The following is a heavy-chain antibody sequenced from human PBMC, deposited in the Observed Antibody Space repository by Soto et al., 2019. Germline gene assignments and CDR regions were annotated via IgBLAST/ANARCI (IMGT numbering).Heavy chain of an antibody. V-gene: IGHV3-74*01. CDR3: ARDPGGNSFY. CDR2: IHGDGSRT. D-gene: IGHD2-21*02. J-gene: IGHJ4*02. CDR1: GFTFSSYW. Sequence: EVQLVESGGGLVQPGGSLRLSCAASGFTFSSYWMHWVRQVPGKGLVWVSRIHGDGSRTNYADSVKGRFTISRDNAKNTVYLQMNSLRAEDQAVYYLARDPGGNSFYWGQGTPVIVSS.